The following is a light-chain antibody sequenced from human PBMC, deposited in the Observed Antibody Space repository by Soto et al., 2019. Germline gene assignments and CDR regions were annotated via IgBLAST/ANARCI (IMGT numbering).Light chain of an antibody. Sequence: EIVLTQYPGTLSLSPGERATLSCRASQSVSRYLAWYQQKPGQAPRLLIYGASKRAVGLPARFSGSGSGTEFTLTISSLQPDDFATYYCQQYNSYSRTFGQGTKVDI. CDR2: GAS. CDR3: QQYNSYSRT. CDR1: QSVSRY. J-gene: IGKJ1*01. V-gene: IGKV3-15*01.